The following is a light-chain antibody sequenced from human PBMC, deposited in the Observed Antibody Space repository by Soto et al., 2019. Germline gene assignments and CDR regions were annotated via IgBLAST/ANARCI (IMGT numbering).Light chain of an antibody. CDR2: RNN. V-gene: IGLV1-47*01. CDR3: GGWDDSLSGSV. CDR1: SSNIGSNY. Sequence: QSVLTQQPSASGTPGQRVNISCSGSSSNIGSNYVYWYRQFPGTAPKLLIQRNNQRPSGVPARFSGSKSGTSASLAISGLRSEDEADYYCGGWDDSLSGSVFGGGTKLTVL. J-gene: IGLJ2*01.